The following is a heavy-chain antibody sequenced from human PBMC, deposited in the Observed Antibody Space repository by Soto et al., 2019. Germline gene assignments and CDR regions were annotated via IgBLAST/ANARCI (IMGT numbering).Heavy chain of an antibody. CDR2: ISTKLGNI. J-gene: IGHJ5*02. CDR3: ASGGDYGDWGYLEA. CDR1: GYSFTSFG. V-gene: IGHV1-18*04. D-gene: IGHD4-17*01. Sequence: VQLVQSGGEVKKPGASVKVSCKASGYSFTSFGITWVRQAPGQGLECMAWISTKLGNINYATKCRGRATVTTDTATGTANMEVMSLSSDDTALYYCASGGDYGDWGYLEAWGQGTLVTVSS.